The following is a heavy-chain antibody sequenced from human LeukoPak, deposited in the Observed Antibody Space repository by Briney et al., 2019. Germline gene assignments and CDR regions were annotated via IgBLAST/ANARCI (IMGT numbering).Heavy chain of an antibody. Sequence: SETLSLTCSVSGGSISSYSWSWIRQPPGKGLEWIGYIYHSGSTYYNPSLKSRVTISVDRSKNQFSLKLSSVTAADTAVYYCARDFKGAGLDYWGQGTLVTVSS. CDR1: GGSISSYS. D-gene: IGHD6-19*01. CDR3: ARDFKGAGLDY. CDR2: IYHSGST. J-gene: IGHJ4*02. V-gene: IGHV4-30-2*01.